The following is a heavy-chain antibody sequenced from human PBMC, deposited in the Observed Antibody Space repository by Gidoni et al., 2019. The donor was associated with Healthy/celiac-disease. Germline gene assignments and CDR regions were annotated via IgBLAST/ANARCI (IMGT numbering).Heavy chain of an antibody. D-gene: IGHD3-22*01. CDR3: ARKDYYDSSGQEGFDY. Sequence: QVQLVQSGAEVKKPGSSVTVSCKASGGTFSSYAISWVRQAPGQGLEWMGGIIPIFCTGTITADESTSTAYMELSSLRSEDTAVYYCARKDYYDSSGQEGFDYWGQGTLVTVSS. J-gene: IGHJ4*02. V-gene: IGHV1-69*01. CDR2: IIPIFCT. CDR1: GGTFSSYA.